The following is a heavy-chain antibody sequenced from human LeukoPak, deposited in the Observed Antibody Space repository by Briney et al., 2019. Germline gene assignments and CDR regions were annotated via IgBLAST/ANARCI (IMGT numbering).Heavy chain of an antibody. CDR2: MNPNSGNT. V-gene: IGHV1-8*01. J-gene: IGHJ6*02. CDR3: ATHYGDYSWVYYYYGMDV. CDR1: GYTFTSYD. D-gene: IGHD4-17*01. Sequence: GASVKVSCKASGYTFTSYDINWVRQATGQGLEWMGWMNPNSGNTGYAQKFQGRVTMTRNTSISTAYMELSSLRSEDTAVYYCATHYGDYSWVYYYYGMDVWGQGTTVTVSS.